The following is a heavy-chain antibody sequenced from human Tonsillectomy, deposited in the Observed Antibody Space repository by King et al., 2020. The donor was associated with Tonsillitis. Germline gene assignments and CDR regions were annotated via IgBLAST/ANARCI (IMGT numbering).Heavy chain of an antibody. J-gene: IGHJ4*02. Sequence: VQLVESGGGLVKPVGSLRLSCAASGFTFSDYYMSWIRQAPGKGLEWVSYISSSSSYTNYEDSVKGRFTISSANAKNALFLQMNSLRAEDTAVYYCARVSPQDYFDYWGQGTLVTVSS. CDR3: ARVSPQDYFDY. CDR2: ISSSSSYT. CDR1: GFTFSDYY. V-gene: IGHV3-11*05.